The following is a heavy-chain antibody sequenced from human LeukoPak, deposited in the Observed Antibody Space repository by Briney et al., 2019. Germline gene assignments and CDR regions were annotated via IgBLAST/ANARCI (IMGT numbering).Heavy chain of an antibody. Sequence: PGRSLRLSCAASGFTFSSYGMHWVRQAPGKGLEWVAVISYDGSNKYYADSVKGRFTISRDNSKNTLYLQMNSLRAEDTAVYYCSKDNGNCGDYFADYWGQGTLVTVSS. CDR3: SKDNGNCGDYFADY. J-gene: IGHJ4*02. CDR2: ISYDGSNK. V-gene: IGHV3-30*18. D-gene: IGHD4-17*01. CDR1: GFTFSSYG.